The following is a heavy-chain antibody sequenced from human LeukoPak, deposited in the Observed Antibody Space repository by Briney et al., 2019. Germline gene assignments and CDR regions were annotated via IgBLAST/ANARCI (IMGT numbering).Heavy chain of an antibody. CDR3: AKKTPYYYDITGYSLED. CDR1: GFTFRSYA. CDR2: ISGSSGGT. D-gene: IGHD3-22*01. Sequence: GGSLRLSCAASGFTFRSYAMNWVRQAPGKGLEWVSGISGSSGGTYYADSVKGRFTISRDNSKNTVYLQMNSLRAEDTAIYYCAKKTPYYYDITGYSLEDWGQGTLVTVSS. J-gene: IGHJ4*02. V-gene: IGHV3-23*01.